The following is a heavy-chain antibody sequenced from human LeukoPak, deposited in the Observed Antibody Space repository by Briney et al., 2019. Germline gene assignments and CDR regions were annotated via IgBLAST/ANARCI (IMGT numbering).Heavy chain of an antibody. V-gene: IGHV3-7*01. CDR3: TRDLNHDSSG. Sequence: GGSLRVSCAAPGFRFSDYWMTWVRQAPGKSLECVGNIKFDGSEIYYLDSVRGRFSISRDNAKNSLYLQRNSVRVEDTAVYYCTRDLNHDSSGWGQGTLVTVSS. J-gene: IGHJ4*02. CDR2: IKFDGSEI. D-gene: IGHD3-22*01. CDR1: GFRFSDYW.